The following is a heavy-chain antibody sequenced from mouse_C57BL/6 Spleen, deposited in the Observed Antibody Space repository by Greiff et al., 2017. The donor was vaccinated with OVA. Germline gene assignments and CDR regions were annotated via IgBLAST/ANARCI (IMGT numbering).Heavy chain of an antibody. CDR1: GYAFSSSL. CDR2: IYPGDGDT. CDR3: AREYYYGSTWYFDV. V-gene: IGHV1-82*01. D-gene: IGHD1-1*01. J-gene: IGHJ1*03. Sequence: QVQLQQSGPELVKPGASVKISCKASGYAFSSSLMNWVKQRPGKGLEWIGRIYPGDGDTNYNGKFKGKATLTADKSSSTAYMQLSSLTSEDSAVYFCAREYYYGSTWYFDVWGTGTTVTVSS.